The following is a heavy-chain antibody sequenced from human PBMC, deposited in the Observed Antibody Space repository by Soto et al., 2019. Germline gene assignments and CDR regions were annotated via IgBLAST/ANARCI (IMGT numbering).Heavy chain of an antibody. Sequence: EVQLVESGGGLVQPGGSLKLSCAASGFTFSGSAMHWVRQASGKGLEWVGRIKSKPNNYATAYGASVKGRFPISRDDSMNTAYLQMNSLNTEDTAVYYCSRQASDFWSGKPQYYMDVWGKGTTVTVSS. D-gene: IGHD3-3*01. CDR3: SRQASDFWSGKPQYYMDV. V-gene: IGHV3-73*01. J-gene: IGHJ6*03. CDR2: IKSKPNNYAT. CDR1: GFTFSGSA.